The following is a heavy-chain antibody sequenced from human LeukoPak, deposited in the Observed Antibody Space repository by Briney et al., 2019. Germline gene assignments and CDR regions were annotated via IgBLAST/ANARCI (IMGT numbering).Heavy chain of an antibody. CDR2: INPSGDNT. V-gene: IGHV1-46*01. J-gene: IGHJ4*02. CDR1: GYTFTNNF. Sequence: ASVKVSCKASGYTFTNNFMHWVRQVPGQGLEWIGIINPSGDNTWYAQKFQGRVTMTEDTSTDTAYMELSSLRSEDTAVYYCATRGPYDSSGYQDFDYWGQGTLVTVSS. D-gene: IGHD3-22*01. CDR3: ATRGPYDSSGYQDFDY.